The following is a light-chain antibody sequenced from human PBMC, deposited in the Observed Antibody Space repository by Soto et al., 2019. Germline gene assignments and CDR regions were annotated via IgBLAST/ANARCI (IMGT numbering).Light chain of an antibody. V-gene: IGKV3-15*01. CDR1: QDVSSN. CDR2: GAS. Sequence: EMVVTQSPATLSVSPGERATLSCRASQDVSSNLACYQQKPGQAPSLLIYGASTRATGTPARFSGSGSGTEFTLTISSLQSEDYAVYFCQQYIRWPLTFGGGTKVEI. CDR3: QQYIRWPLT. J-gene: IGKJ4*01.